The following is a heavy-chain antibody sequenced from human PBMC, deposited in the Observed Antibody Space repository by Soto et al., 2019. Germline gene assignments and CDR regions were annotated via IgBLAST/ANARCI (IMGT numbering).Heavy chain of an antibody. V-gene: IGHV4-31*03. CDR3: ARDRIAVAGTGKNWFDP. D-gene: IGHD6-19*01. CDR1: GGSISSGGYY. CDR2: IYYSGST. Sequence: SETLSLTCTVSGGSISSGGYYWSWIRQHPGKGLEWIGYIYYSGSTYYNPSLKSRVTISVDTSKNQFSLKLSSVTAADTAVYYCARDRIAVAGTGKNWFDPWGQGTLVTVSS. J-gene: IGHJ5*02.